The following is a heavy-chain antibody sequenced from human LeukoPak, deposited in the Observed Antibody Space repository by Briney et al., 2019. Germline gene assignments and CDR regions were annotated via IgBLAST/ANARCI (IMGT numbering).Heavy chain of an antibody. Sequence: GGSLRLSCAASGFTFSTYAMSWVRQAPGKGLEWVSGIIGSGGSTDYADSVKGRFTISRDNSKNTLYLQMNSLRAEDTAVYYCASRLEMDYWGQGTLVTVSS. D-gene: IGHD3-16*01. J-gene: IGHJ4*02. V-gene: IGHV3-23*01. CDR2: IIGSGGST. CDR3: ASRLEMDY. CDR1: GFTFSTYA.